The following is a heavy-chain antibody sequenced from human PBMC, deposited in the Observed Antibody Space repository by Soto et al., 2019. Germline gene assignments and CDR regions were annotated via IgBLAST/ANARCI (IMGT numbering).Heavy chain of an antibody. V-gene: IGHV3-30*18. J-gene: IGHJ4*01. CDR1: GFTFSSYG. CDR2: ISYDGKVA. D-gene: IGHD1-1*01. Sequence: QVQLVESGGGVVQPGRSLRLSCAASGFTFSSYGMHWVRQAPGKGLEWVTVISYDGKVAYYADSVKGRFTISRDNSKNTLYLQMNSLRTEDTAMYYCAKERPITNWYFDYWGHGTLVTVSS. CDR3: AKERPITNWYFDY.